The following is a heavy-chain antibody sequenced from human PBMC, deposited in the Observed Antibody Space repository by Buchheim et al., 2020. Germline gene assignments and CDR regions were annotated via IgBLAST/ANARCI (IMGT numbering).Heavy chain of an antibody. CDR2: ISYDGSDK. V-gene: IGHV3-30-3*01. CDR1: GFTFSSYA. J-gene: IGHJ4*02. D-gene: IGHD4-17*01. Sequence: QVQLVESGGGVVQPGRSLRLSCAASGFTFSSYAMHWVRQAPGKGLEWVAGISYDGSDKYYVDSVKGRFTISRDNSKNTLYLQMNSLRAEDTAVYYCAREANGEMGDYGDYGFDYWGQGTL. CDR3: AREANGEMGDYGDYGFDY.